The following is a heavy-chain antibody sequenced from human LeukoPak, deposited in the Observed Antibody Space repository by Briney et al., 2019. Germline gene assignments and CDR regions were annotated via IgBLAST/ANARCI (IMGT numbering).Heavy chain of an antibody. J-gene: IGHJ4*02. CDR3: AKDAGIAAAGPFDY. V-gene: IGHV3-9*01. D-gene: IGHD6-13*01. CDR1: GFTFDDYA. CDR2: ISWNSGSI. Sequence: GGSLRLSCAASGFTFDDYAMHWVRQAPGKGLEWVSGISWNSGSIGYADSVKGRFTISRDNAKNSLYLQMNSLRAEDTALYYCAKDAGIAAAGPFDYWGQRTLVTVSS.